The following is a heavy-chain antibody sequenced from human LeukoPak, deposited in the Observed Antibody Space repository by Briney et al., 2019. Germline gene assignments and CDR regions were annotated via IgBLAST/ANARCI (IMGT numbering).Heavy chain of an antibody. CDR1: GFTFRRYW. D-gene: IGHD2-15*01. CDR3: ARDDIATYDY. V-gene: IGHV3-7*01. CDR2: IKEDGSEK. Sequence: GGSLRLSCAVSGFTFRRYWMSWVRQAPGKGLEWLANIKEDGSEKYYVDSVKGRFTISRDNAKNSLYLQMDSLRAEVTGVYYCARDDIATYDYWGQGTLVTVSS. J-gene: IGHJ4*02.